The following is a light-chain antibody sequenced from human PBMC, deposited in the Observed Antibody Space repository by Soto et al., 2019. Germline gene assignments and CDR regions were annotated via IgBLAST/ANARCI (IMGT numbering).Light chain of an antibody. CDR2: EVS. CDR3: CSYAGITNFYV. V-gene: IGLV2-23*02. CDR1: SSDVGNYNL. Sequence: QSVLTQPASVSGSPGQSITISCTGTSSDVGNYNLVSWYQQHPGKAPKLMIYEVSERPSGVSNRFSGSKSGNTASLTISGLQAEDEADYYCCSYAGITNFYVFGTGTKVTVL. J-gene: IGLJ1*01.